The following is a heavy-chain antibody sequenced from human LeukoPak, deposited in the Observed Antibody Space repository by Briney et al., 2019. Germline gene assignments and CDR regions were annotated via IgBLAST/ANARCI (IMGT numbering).Heavy chain of an antibody. J-gene: IGHJ4*02. CDR3: AKKMSITAASQVDY. D-gene: IGHD1-20*01. CDR2: ISSSGGST. Sequence: PGGSPRLSCAASGFTFSSYSMNWVRQAPGKGLEWVSAISSSGGSTDYTDSVKGRFTISRDNSKNTLYLQMNSLRAEDTAVYYCAKKMSITAASQVDYWGQGTLVTVSS. CDR1: GFTFSSYS. V-gene: IGHV3-23*01.